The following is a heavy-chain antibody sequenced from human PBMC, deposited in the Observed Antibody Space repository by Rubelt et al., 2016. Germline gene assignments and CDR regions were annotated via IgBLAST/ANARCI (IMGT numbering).Heavy chain of an antibody. Sequence: QVQLQESGPGLVKPSQTLSLTCTVSGGSISSGGYYWSWIRQHPGKGLEWIGYIYYSGSTYYNPSLKSRVTISVDTSKNQFALKLSSVTAADTAVYYCAREVMATNTVDYWGQGTLVTVSS. D-gene: IGHD5-24*01. CDR1: GGSISSGGYY. V-gene: IGHV4-31*03. J-gene: IGHJ4*02. CDR3: AREVMATNTVDY. CDR2: IYYSGST.